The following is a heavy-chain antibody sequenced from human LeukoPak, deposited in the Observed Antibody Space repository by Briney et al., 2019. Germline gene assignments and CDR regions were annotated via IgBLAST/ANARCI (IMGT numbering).Heavy chain of an antibody. CDR1: GFIFNNYG. CDR2: IRYDGSNK. Sequence: PGGSLRLSCVVSGFIFNNYGMHWVRQAPGKGLEWVAFIRYDGSNKYYADSVKGRFTISRDNSKSTLYLQMNSLRAEDTAVYYCAKDKVGFGGFYFDYWGQGTLVTVSS. V-gene: IGHV3-30*02. D-gene: IGHD3-10*01. CDR3: AKDKVGFGGFYFDY. J-gene: IGHJ4*02.